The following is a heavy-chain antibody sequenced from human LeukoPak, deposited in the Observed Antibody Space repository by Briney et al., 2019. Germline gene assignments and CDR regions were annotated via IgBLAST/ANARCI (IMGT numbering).Heavy chain of an antibody. Sequence: GGSLRLSCAASGFTFSSYGMHWVRQAPGKGLEWVAVISYDGSNKYYADPVKGRFTISRDNSKNTLYLQMNSLRAEDTAVYYCAKDRHGAMDLYYYYGMDVWGQGTTVTVSS. J-gene: IGHJ6*02. CDR1: GFTFSSYG. D-gene: IGHD5-18*01. V-gene: IGHV3-30*18. CDR2: ISYDGSNK. CDR3: AKDRHGAMDLYYYYGMDV.